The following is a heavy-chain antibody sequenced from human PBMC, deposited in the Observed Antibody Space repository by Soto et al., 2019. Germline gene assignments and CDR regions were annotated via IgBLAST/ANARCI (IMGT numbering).Heavy chain of an antibody. J-gene: IGHJ4*02. V-gene: IGHV1-69*12. D-gene: IGHD5-12*01. CDR1: GGTFSSSA. CDR3: ASLLRGYSGTGDY. CDR2: IIPIFGTA. Sequence: QVQLVQSGAEVKKPGSSVKVSCKASGGTFSSSAISWVRQAPGQGLEWMGGIIPIFGTANYAQKFQGRVTMTADEATRTAYLELSSLRSEDTAVYYCASLLRGYSGTGDYWGQGALVTVSS.